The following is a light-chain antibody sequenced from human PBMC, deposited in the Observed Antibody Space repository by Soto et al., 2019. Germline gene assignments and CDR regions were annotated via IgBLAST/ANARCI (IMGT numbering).Light chain of an antibody. J-gene: IGKJ2*01. CDR1: QNIRSW. CDR3: EHYNGY. V-gene: IGKV1-5*01. Sequence: DMPMTQSPTTLSASVGDRVTITCRASQNIRSWLAWYQQKPGKAPKVLIYDASTLASGVPSRFSGSGFGTEFALTISSLQPDDFATYYCEHYNGYFGQGNKLEIK. CDR2: DAS.